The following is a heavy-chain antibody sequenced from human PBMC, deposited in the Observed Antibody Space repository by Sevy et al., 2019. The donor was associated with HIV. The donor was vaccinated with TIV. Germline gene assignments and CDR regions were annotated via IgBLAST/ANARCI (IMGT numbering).Heavy chain of an antibody. J-gene: IGHJ4*02. V-gene: IGHV1-18*01. D-gene: IGHD2-15*01. CDR2: ISPFTGDT. CDR3: ARAYCSGGRCYSLAY. Sequence: ASLKVSCKPSGYTFTSYTITWVRQAPGQGLEWVGRISPFTGDTDYARNLQGRVTMTTDTSSTTAYMELRSLRSDDTAVYYCARAYCSGGRCYSLAYWGLGTLVTVSS. CDR1: GYTFTSYT.